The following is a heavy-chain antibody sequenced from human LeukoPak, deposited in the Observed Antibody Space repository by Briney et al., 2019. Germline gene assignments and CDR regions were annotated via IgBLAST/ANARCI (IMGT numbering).Heavy chain of an antibody. CDR1: GFTLSSYG. D-gene: IGHD4-4*01. V-gene: IGHV3-33*01. CDR2: IWYDGSNK. CDR3: ARVDTQTTADDY. J-gene: IGHJ4*02. Sequence: GGSLRLSCAASGFTLSSYGMHWVRQAPGKGLEWVAVIWYDGSNKYYADSVKGRFTISRDNSKNTLYLQMNSLRAEDTAVYYCARVDTQTTADDYWGQGTLVTVSS.